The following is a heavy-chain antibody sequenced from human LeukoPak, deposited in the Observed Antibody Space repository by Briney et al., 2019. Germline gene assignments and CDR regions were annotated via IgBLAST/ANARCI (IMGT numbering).Heavy chain of an antibody. CDR3: ARGRTGYQLLPTKKNYSYYYVDV. J-gene: IGHJ6*03. CDR2: VNHIGGT. Sequence: PSETLSLTCDVYGESFSGYYWSWIRQPPGKGLEWIGEVNHIGGTNYNPSLKRRVTISLDTSKNQFSLKLSSVTAADTAMYFCARGRTGYQLLPTKKNYSYYYVDVWGKGTSVTVSS. V-gene: IGHV4-34*01. CDR1: GESFSGYY. D-gene: IGHD2-2*01.